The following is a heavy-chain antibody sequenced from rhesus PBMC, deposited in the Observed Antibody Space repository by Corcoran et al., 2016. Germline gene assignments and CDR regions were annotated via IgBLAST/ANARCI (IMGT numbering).Heavy chain of an antibody. D-gene: IGHD3-34*01. V-gene: IGHV3-136*01. CDR2: LLYTATTI. CDR3: TRDAWGDHRYYFDY. Sequence: EVKLAESGGGWVQPGGSLSASGVAAGVSSSSNDRPWVRTGLGWVSYLLYTATTIYSAYSVKGRFTISRDNAKNSLSLQMSSLRAEDTAVYYCTRDAWGDHRYYFDYWGQGVLVTVSS. CDR1: GVSSSSND. J-gene: IGHJ4*01.